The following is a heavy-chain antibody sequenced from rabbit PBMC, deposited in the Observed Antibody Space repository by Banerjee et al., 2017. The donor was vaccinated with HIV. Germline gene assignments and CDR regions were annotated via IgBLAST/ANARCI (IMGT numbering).Heavy chain of an antibody. D-gene: IGHD8-1*01. Sequence: QSLEEPGGDLVKPGASLTLTCTASGFSFSSSYCICWVRQAPGKGLEWIACIYAGSSGTTYYASWAKGRFTISKTSSTTVTLQMTSLTAADTATYFCARELVVVLMGLGYYGMDLWGPGTLVTVS. CDR2: IYAGSSGTT. J-gene: IGHJ6*01. V-gene: IGHV1S40*01. CDR3: ARELVVVLMGLGYYGMDL. CDR1: GFSFSSSYC.